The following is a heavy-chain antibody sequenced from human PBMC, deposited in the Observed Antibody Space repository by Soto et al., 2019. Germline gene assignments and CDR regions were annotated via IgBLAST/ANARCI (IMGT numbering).Heavy chain of an antibody. V-gene: IGHV4-39*01. CDR2: IYYSGST. D-gene: IGHD1-26*01. Sequence: QLQLQESGPGLVKPSETLSLTCTVSGGSISSSSYYCGWIRQPPGKGLEWIGSIYYSGSTYYNPSLKSRVTIAVDTSKNQFSLKRSSVTAADTAVYYCARGRDYWGQGTLVTVSS. J-gene: IGHJ4*02. CDR3: ARGRDY. CDR1: GGSISSSSYY.